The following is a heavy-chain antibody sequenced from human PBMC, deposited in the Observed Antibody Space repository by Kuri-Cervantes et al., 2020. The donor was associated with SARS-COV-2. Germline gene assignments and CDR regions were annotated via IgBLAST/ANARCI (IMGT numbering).Heavy chain of an antibody. D-gene: IGHD5-18*01. CDR3: ARATAMAPYYYYYYYMDV. CDR2: IYYSGST. V-gene: IGHV4-59*12. CDR1: GGSISSYY. J-gene: IGHJ6*03. Sequence: SETLSLTCTVSGGSISSYYWSWIRQPPGKGPEWMGYIYYSGSTNYNPSLKSRVTISVDTSKNQFSLKLSSVTAADTAVYYCARATAMAPYYYYYYYMDVWGKGTTVTVSS.